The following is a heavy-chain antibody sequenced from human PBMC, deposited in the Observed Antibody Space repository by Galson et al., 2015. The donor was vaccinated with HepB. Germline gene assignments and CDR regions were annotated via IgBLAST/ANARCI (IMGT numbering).Heavy chain of an antibody. D-gene: IGHD4-17*01. CDR3: ARVADADYGDHTHFDS. J-gene: IGHJ4*02. CDR1: GFTFSDYY. V-gene: IGHV3-11*06. CDR2: ISASTIYT. Sequence: SLRLSCAASGFTFSDYYVSWIRQAPGKGLEWLPYISASTIYTNYADSVKGRFTVSRDNAKNSLNLQMNSLRAEDTAVYYCARVADADYGDHTHFDSWGQGTLVTVSS.